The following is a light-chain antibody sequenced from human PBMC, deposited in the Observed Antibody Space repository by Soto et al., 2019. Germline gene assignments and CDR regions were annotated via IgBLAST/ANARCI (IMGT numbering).Light chain of an antibody. Sequence: QSVLTQPPSVSAAPGQKVSISCSGSSSNIGNNFVSWYQQLPGSAPKLLIYDNDKRPPGIPDRFSGSKSGTSATLGITGRQTGDEADYYCGTWDSSLSGGVFGGGTKLTVL. V-gene: IGLV1-51*01. CDR2: DND. J-gene: IGLJ2*01. CDR1: SSNIGNNF. CDR3: GTWDSSLSGGV.